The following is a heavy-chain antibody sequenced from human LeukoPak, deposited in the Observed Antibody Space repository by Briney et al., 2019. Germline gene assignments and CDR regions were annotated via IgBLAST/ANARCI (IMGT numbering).Heavy chain of an antibody. Sequence: GASVKVSCKASGYTFTSYDINWVRQATGQGLEWMGWINPNSGGTNYAQKFQGRVTMTRDTSISTAYMELSRLRSDDTAVYYCARDEYSSSSVPYRPRGLGMDVWGKGTTVTVSS. V-gene: IGHV1-2*02. D-gene: IGHD6-6*01. CDR3: ARDEYSSSSVPYRPRGLGMDV. J-gene: IGHJ6*03. CDR2: INPNSGGT. CDR1: GYTFTSYD.